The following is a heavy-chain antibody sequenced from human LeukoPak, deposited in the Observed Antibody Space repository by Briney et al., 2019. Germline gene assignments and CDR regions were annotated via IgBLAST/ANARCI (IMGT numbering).Heavy chain of an antibody. CDR1: GFTFSSYS. J-gene: IGHJ4*02. V-gene: IGHV3-21*04. Sequence: PGGSLRLSCAASGFTFSSYSMNWVRQAPGKGLEWVSSISSSSSYIYYADSVKGRFTISRDNSKNTLYLQMNSLRAEDTAVYYCANLPVLRYFDWLLYEDYWGQGTLVTVSS. CDR3: ANLPVLRYFDWLLYEDY. CDR2: ISSSSSYI. D-gene: IGHD3-9*01.